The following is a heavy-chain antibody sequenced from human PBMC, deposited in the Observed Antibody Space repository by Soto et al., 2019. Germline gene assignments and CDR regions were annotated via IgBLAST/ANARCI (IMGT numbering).Heavy chain of an antibody. CDR1: GGSISIYY. CDR2: IYTSGGT. J-gene: IGHJ5*02. CDR3: AKGRESSGWYLGWFDP. Sequence: SETLSLTCTVSGGSISIYYWSWIRQPAGKGLEWIGRIYTSGGTNYNPSLKSRVTMSVDTSKNQFSLKLRSVTAADTAVYYCAKGRESSGWYLGWFDPWGQGTQVTVSS. V-gene: IGHV4-4*07. D-gene: IGHD6-19*01.